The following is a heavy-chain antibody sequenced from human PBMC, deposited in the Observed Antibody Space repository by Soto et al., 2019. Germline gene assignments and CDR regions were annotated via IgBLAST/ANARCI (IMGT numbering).Heavy chain of an antibody. J-gene: IGHJ5*02. Sequence: ASVKVSCKASGYTFTGYYMHWVRQAPGQGLEWMGWINPNSGGTNYAQKFQGWVTMTRDTSISTAYMEPSRLRSDDTAVYYCARAVEYSSSIKPFDPWGQGTLVTVSS. V-gene: IGHV1-2*04. CDR3: ARAVEYSSSIKPFDP. CDR1: GYTFTGYY. D-gene: IGHD6-6*01. CDR2: INPNSGGT.